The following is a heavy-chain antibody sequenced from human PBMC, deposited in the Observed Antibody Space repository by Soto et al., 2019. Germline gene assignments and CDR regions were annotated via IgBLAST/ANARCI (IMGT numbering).Heavy chain of an antibody. CDR2: LWYDGSNK. V-gene: IGHV3-33*01. J-gene: IGHJ2*01. CDR3: ARIPQISVAGTRFGYFDL. Sequence: QVQLEESGGGVVQPGRSLRLSCAASGFTFSSYGMHWVRQAPGKGLEWVAVLWYDGSNKYYADSVKGRFTISRDNSKNTLYRQMNSLGAEDTAVYYCARIPQISVAGTRFGYFDLWGRGTLVTVSA. CDR1: GFTFSSYG. D-gene: IGHD6-19*01.